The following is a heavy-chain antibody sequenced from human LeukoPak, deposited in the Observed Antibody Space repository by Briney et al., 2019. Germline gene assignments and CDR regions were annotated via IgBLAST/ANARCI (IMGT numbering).Heavy chain of an antibody. Sequence: SETLSLTCTVSGGSISSYYWSWLRQPPGKGLEGIGYIYYSGSTNYNPSLKSRVTISVDTSKNQFSLKLSSVTAADTAVYYCAGTSGYKVFGLDYWGQGTLVTVSS. CDR1: GGSISSYY. CDR3: AGTSGYKVFGLDY. D-gene: IGHD3-22*01. V-gene: IGHV4-59*01. CDR2: IYYSGST. J-gene: IGHJ4*02.